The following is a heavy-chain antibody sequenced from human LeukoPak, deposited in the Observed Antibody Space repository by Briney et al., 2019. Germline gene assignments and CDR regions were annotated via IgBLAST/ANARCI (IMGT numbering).Heavy chain of an antibody. D-gene: IGHD6-19*01. CDR1: GFTFGDYA. CDR2: IESKAYGGTT. CDR3: TSGASIAVAGPVYYYYYMDV. J-gene: IGHJ6*03. Sequence: PGGSLRLSCTASGFTFGDYAMSWVRQAPGKGLEWVGFIESKAYGGTTEYAASVKGRFTISRDDSKSIAYLQMNSLKTEDTAVYYCTSGASIAVAGPVYYYYYMDVWGKGTTVTVSS. V-gene: IGHV3-49*04.